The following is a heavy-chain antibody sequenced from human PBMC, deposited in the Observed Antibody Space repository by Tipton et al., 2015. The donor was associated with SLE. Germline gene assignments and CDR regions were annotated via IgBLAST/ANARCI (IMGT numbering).Heavy chain of an antibody. D-gene: IGHD1-26*01. V-gene: IGHV3-23*01. CDR1: GFIVSSNY. CDR3: AKEWELEGFDY. Sequence: SLRLSCAASGFIVSSNYMTWVRQAPGKGLEWVSGIRSRSPSTYYAESVKGRFTITRDNSKNTLYLQMNSLRADDTAVYYCAKEWELEGFDYWGQGTLVTVSS. CDR2: IRSRSPST. J-gene: IGHJ4*02.